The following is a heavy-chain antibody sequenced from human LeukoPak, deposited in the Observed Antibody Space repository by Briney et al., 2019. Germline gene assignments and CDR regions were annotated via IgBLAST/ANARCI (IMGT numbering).Heavy chain of an antibody. CDR3: ARAYYGIAARRGYYYYYYMDV. D-gene: IGHD6-6*01. CDR2: INPNSGGT. V-gene: IGHV1-2*02. Sequence: ASVKVSCKASGYTFTGYYMHWVRQAPGQGLEWMGWINPNSGGTNYAQKFQGRVTMTRDTSISTAYMELSRLRSDDTAVYYCARAYYGIAARRGYYYYYYMDVWGKGTTVTVSS. CDR1: GYTFTGYY. J-gene: IGHJ6*03.